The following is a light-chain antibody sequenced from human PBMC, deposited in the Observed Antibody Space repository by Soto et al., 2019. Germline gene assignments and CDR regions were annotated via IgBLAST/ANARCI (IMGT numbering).Light chain of an antibody. Sequence: DIQMTQSPSSLSASVGDRVTITCRASQSISSYLNWYQQKPGKAPKLLIYAASSLQSGVPSRFSGSGSGTEFTLTISSLQPQDFVTYYCQQSYSTPATFGGETKVAIK. J-gene: IGKJ4*01. CDR3: QQSYSTPAT. V-gene: IGKV1-39*01. CDR2: AAS. CDR1: QSISSY.